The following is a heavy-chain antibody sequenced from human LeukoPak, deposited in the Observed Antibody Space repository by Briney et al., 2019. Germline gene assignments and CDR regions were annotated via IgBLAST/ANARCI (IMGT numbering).Heavy chain of an antibody. CDR1: GFIFSSYA. CDR3: AKAPVTTCRGAFCYPFDY. V-gene: IGHV3-23*01. D-gene: IGHD2-15*01. Sequence: GGSLRLSCAASGFIFSSYAMSWVRQAPGKGLEWVSAISRSGENTYYADSVKGRFTISRDNSNNTLYLQMNGLRAEDTAVYYCAKAPVTTCRGAFCYPFDYWGLGTLVTVSS. J-gene: IGHJ4*02. CDR2: ISRSGENT.